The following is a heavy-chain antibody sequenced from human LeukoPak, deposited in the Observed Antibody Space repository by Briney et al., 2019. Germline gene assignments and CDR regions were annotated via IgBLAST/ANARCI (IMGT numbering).Heavy chain of an antibody. V-gene: IGHV1-69*05. CDR2: IIPIFGTA. CDR3: AAARFLEWPFDY. CDR1: GGTFSSYA. J-gene: IGHJ4*02. D-gene: IGHD3-3*01. Sequence: ASVKVSCKASGGTFSSYAISWVRQAPGQGLEWMGGIIPIFGTANYAQKFQGRVTITRDMSTSTAYMELSSLRSEDTAVYYCAAARFLEWPFDYWGQGTLVTVSS.